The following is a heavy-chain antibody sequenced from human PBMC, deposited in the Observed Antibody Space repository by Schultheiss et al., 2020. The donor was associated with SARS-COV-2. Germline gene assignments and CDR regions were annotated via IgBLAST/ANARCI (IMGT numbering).Heavy chain of an antibody. CDR2: IWHDGSKQ. CDR1: GFTFSNAW. CDR3: AKPIQLNPEFDY. Sequence: GGSLRLSCAASGFTFSNAWMNWVRQAPGKGLEWVAVIWHDGSKQNYADSVKGRFTISRDNSKNTLYLQMNSLRAEDTAVYYCAKPIQLNPEFDYWGQGTLVTVSS. J-gene: IGHJ4*02. D-gene: IGHD5-18*01. V-gene: IGHV3-33*06.